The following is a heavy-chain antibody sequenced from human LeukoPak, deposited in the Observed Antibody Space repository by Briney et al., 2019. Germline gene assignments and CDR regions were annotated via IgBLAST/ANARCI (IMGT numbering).Heavy chain of an antibody. V-gene: IGHV1-2*02. D-gene: IGHD3-10*01. CDR1: GYTFTGYY. CDR2: INPNSGGT. CDR3: ARTMVRGASDY. J-gene: IGHJ4*02. Sequence: GASVKVSCKASGYTFTGYYMHWVRQAPGQGLEWMGWINPNSGGTNYAQKFQGRVTMTRDTSISTAYMELRSLRSDDTAVYYCARTMVRGASDYWGQGTLVTVSS.